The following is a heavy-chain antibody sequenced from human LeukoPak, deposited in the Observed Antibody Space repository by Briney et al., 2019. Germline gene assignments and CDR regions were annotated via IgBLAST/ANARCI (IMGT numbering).Heavy chain of an antibody. J-gene: IGHJ5*02. Sequence: ASVTVSCKASGYTFTDYYMHWVRRAPGQGLEWMGWINPNSGGTNYAQKFQGRVTMTRDTSISTAYMELSRLRSDDTAVYYCARDRSYYGSGVNWFDPWGQGTLVTVSS. V-gene: IGHV1-2*02. D-gene: IGHD3-10*01. CDR1: GYTFTDYY. CDR3: ARDRSYYGSGVNWFDP. CDR2: INPNSGGT.